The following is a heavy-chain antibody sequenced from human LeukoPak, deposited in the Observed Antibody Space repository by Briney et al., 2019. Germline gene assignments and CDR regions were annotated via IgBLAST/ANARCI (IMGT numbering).Heavy chain of an antibody. CDR2: ILYDGSNK. D-gene: IGHD3-16*01. CDR3: TTDGGYYGMDV. CDR1: GFTFSSYG. Sequence: GGSLRLSCAASGFTFSSYGMHWVRQAPGKWLEWVAVILYDGSNKYYADSVKGRFTISRDNYKNTLYLQMNSLKTEDTAVYYCTTDGGYYGMDVWGKGTTVTVSS. V-gene: IGHV3-30*03. J-gene: IGHJ6*04.